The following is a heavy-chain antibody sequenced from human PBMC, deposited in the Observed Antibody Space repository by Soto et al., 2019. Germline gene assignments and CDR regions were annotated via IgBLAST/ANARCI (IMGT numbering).Heavy chain of an antibody. CDR3: ASERTEIVVVPAANRDAFDI. CDR2: INPNSGGT. Sequence: GASVKVSCKASGYTFTGYYMHWVRQAPGQGLEWKGWINPNSGGTNYAQKFQGWVTMTRDTSISTAYIELSRLRSDDTAVYYCASERTEIVVVPAANRDAFDIWGQGTMVTVSS. CDR1: GYTFTGYY. J-gene: IGHJ3*02. V-gene: IGHV1-2*04. D-gene: IGHD2-2*01.